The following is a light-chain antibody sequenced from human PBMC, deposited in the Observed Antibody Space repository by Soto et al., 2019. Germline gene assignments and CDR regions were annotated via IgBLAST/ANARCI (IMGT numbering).Light chain of an antibody. Sequence: ENVLTQSPGTLSLSPGERATLSCRASQSVSSSSLAWYQQKPGQAPRLLIYGASSRATGIPDRFSGSGSGTDFTLTISRLEPEDFAVYYCHQYGSSPRTFGQGTKLEIK. CDR3: HQYGSSPRT. CDR1: QSVSSSS. V-gene: IGKV3-20*01. J-gene: IGKJ2*01. CDR2: GAS.